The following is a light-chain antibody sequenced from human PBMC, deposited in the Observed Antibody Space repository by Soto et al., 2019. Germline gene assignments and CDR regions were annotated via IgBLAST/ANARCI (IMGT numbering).Light chain of an antibody. J-gene: IGLJ2*01. Sequence: QSALTQPASVSGSPGQSITISCTGTSSDVGGYDYVSWYQQYAGKASKLTIYNVRNRPSGVSNRFSGSKSGNTASLTISGLQPEDEADYFCSSYTNSGTVLFGGGTKLTVL. CDR1: SSDVGGYDY. CDR3: SSYTNSGTVL. V-gene: IGLV2-14*01. CDR2: NVR.